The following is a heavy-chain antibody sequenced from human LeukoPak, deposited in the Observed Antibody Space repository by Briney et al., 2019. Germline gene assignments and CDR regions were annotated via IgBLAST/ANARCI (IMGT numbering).Heavy chain of an antibody. Sequence: PSETLSLTCTVSGASITSYYWSWIRQPPGKGLEWISYIYYSGSTDYNPSLKSRVTISVDTSKNQFSLRLTSVTAADTAVYYCATTYCNSSSCYYYMDVWGKGTTVTVSS. J-gene: IGHJ6*03. V-gene: IGHV4-59*01. D-gene: IGHD2/OR15-2a*01. CDR2: IYYSGST. CDR1: GASITSYY. CDR3: ATTYCNSSSCYYYMDV.